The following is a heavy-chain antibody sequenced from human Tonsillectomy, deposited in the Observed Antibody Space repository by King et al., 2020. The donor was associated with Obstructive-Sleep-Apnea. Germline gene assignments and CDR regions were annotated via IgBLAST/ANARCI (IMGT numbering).Heavy chain of an antibody. CDR1: GDSISSNNW. CDR2: IYHSGST. J-gene: IGHJ4*02. D-gene: IGHD2-8*01. CDR3: RRLSNGMGDFDY. Sequence: QLQESGPGLVKPSGTLSLTCAVSGDSISSNNWWDWVRQPPGKGLEWIAEIYHSGSTNYNPSLTSRATISLDKSKHQFSLKLTSVTAADTAVYYCRRLSNGMGDFDYWGQGTLVSVSS. V-gene: IGHV4-4*02.